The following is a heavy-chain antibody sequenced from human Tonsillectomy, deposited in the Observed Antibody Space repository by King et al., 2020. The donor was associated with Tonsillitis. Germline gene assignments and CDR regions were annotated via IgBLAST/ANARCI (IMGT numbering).Heavy chain of an antibody. CDR3: ARPLTVDYAFDI. V-gene: IGHV3-7*01. CDR2: IKQHGSDE. J-gene: IGHJ3*02. Sequence: VQLVESGGGLVQPGGSLRLSCAASGFTFSSYWMSWGRQAPGKGLEWVANIKQHGSDENYVDSVKGRFTISRDNAKNTLYLQMDSLRAEDTAVYYCARPLTVDYAFDIWGQGTTVTVSS. D-gene: IGHD3-9*01. CDR1: GFTFSSYW.